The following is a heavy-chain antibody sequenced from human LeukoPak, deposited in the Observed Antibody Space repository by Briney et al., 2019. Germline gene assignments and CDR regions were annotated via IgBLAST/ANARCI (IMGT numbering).Heavy chain of an antibody. CDR1: GFTFSSYW. D-gene: IGHD1-26*01. J-gene: IGHJ3*02. Sequence: GGSLRLSCAASGFTFSSYWMSWVRQAPGKGLEWVANIKQDGSEKYYVDSVKGRFTISRDNAKNSLYLQMNSLRAEDTAVYYCARDRVGARLDAFDIWGQGTMVTVSS. CDR3: ARDRVGARLDAFDI. V-gene: IGHV3-7*01. CDR2: IKQDGSEK.